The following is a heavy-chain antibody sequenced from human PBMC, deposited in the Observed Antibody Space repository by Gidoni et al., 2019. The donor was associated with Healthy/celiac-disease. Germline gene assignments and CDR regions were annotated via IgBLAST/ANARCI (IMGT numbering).Heavy chain of an antibody. CDR1: GGSISSYY. Sequence: QVQLQESGPGLVKPSETLSLPCTVSGGSISSYYWSWIRQPPGKGLEWIGYIYYSGSTNYNPSLKGRVTISVDTSKNQFSLKLSSVTAADTAVYYCARVLYSSSWIDYWGQGTLVTVSS. V-gene: IGHV4-59*01. J-gene: IGHJ4*02. D-gene: IGHD6-13*01. CDR2: IYYSGST. CDR3: ARVLYSSSWIDY.